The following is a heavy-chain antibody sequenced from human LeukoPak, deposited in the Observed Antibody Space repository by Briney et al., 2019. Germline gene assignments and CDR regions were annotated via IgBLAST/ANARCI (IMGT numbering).Heavy chain of an antibody. CDR2: ISAYNGNT. Sequence: ASVKVSCKASGYTFTSYGISWVRQAPGQGLEWMGWISAYNGNTNYAQKLQGRVTMTTDTSTSTAYMELRSLRSDDTAVYYCARTERGIVVVTSFDYWGQGTLVTFSS. J-gene: IGHJ4*02. V-gene: IGHV1-18*01. CDR1: GYTFTSYG. D-gene: IGHD3-22*01. CDR3: ARTERGIVVVTSFDY.